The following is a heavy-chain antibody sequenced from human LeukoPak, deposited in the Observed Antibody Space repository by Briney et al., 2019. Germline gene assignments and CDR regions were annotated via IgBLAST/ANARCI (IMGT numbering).Heavy chain of an antibody. V-gene: IGHV3-48*01. D-gene: IGHD2-15*01. CDR2: ISSSSSTI. CDR1: GFTFSSYS. Sequence: GGSLRLACAASGFTFSSYSMNWVRQSPGKGLEWVSYISSSSSTIHYADSVKGRFTISRDNAKNSLYLQMNSLRAEDTAVYYCARGQSVVVAATSNWFDPWGQGTLVTVSS. J-gene: IGHJ5*02. CDR3: ARGQSVVVAATSNWFDP.